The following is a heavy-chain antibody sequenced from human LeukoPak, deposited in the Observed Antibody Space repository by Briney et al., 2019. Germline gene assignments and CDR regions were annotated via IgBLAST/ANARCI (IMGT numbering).Heavy chain of an antibody. Sequence: SETLSLTCTVSGGSISSYYWSWIRQPAGKGLEWIGRIYTSGSTNYNPSLKSRVTMSVDTSKNQFSLKLSSVTAADTAVYCCARQTNSWGSYYYYYYMDVWGKGTTVTVSS. CDR2: IYTSGST. CDR1: GGSISSYY. J-gene: IGHJ6*03. CDR3: ARQTNSWGSYYYYYYMDV. D-gene: IGHD6-13*01. V-gene: IGHV4-4*07.